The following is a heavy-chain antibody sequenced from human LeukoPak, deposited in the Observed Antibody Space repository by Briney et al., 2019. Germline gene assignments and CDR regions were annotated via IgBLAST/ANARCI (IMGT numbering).Heavy chain of an antibody. V-gene: IGHV3-74*01. CDR1: GFTFSNYM. CDR3: ARDKAVDY. Sequence: GGSLRLSCAASGFTFSNYMMHWVRQAPGKGLVWVSRIKSDGIAITYADSVKGRFTISRDNSKNTLYLQMNSLRAEDTAVYYCARDKAVDYWGQGTLVTVSS. J-gene: IGHJ4*02. CDR2: IKSDGIAI.